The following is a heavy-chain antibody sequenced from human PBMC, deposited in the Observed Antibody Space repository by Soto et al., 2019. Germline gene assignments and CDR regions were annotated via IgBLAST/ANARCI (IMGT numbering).Heavy chain of an antibody. Sequence: GGSLRLSCAASGFTFSSYAMHWVRQAPGKGLEWVAVISYDGSNKYYADSVKGRFTISRDNSKNTLYLQMNSLRAEDTAVYYCARGPDLGYCSGGSCFNWFDPWGQGTLVTVSS. J-gene: IGHJ5*02. V-gene: IGHV3-30-3*01. D-gene: IGHD2-15*01. CDR3: ARGPDLGYCSGGSCFNWFDP. CDR1: GFTFSSYA. CDR2: ISYDGSNK.